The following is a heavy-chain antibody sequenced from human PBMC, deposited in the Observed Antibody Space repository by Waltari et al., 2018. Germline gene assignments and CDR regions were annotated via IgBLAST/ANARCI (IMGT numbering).Heavy chain of an antibody. Sequence: QVQLQQWGAGLLKPSETLSLTCAVYGGYFSGYYWSWTRQPPGKGLEWIGEINHSGSTNYNPSLKSRVTISVDTSKNQFSLKLSSVTAADTAVYYCARGEDSSGWYGYWGQGTLVTVSS. D-gene: IGHD6-19*01. CDR1: GGYFSGYY. CDR2: INHSGST. V-gene: IGHV4-34*01. CDR3: ARGEDSSGWYGY. J-gene: IGHJ4*02.